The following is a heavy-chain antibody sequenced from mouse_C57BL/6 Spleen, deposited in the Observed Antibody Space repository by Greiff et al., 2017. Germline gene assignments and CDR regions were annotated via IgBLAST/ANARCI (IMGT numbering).Heavy chain of an antibody. CDR1: GYTFTDYE. J-gene: IGHJ2*01. V-gene: IGHV1-15*01. CDR3: TRNPPTIVTLYYFDC. Sequence: QVQLQQSGAELVRPGASVTLSCKASGYTFTDYEMHWVKQTPVHGLEWIGAIDPETGGTAYNQKFKGKAILTADKSSSTAYMELRSLTSEDSAVYYCTRNPPTIVTLYYFDCWGQGTTLTVSS. D-gene: IGHD2-5*01. CDR2: IDPETGGT.